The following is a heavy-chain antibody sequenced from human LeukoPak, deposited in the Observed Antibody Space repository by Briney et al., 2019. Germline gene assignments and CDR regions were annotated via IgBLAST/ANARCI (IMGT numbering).Heavy chain of an antibody. D-gene: IGHD5-18*01. CDR1: GFTFSSYG. V-gene: IGHV3-33*01. CDR3: ARAGRGYSYSLDY. Sequence: PGGSLRLSCAASGFTFSSYGMHWVRQAPGKGLEWVAVIWYDGSNKYYADSVKGRFTISRDNSKNTLYLQMNSLRAEDTAVYYCARAGRGYSYSLDYWGQGTLVTVSS. CDR2: IWYDGSNK. J-gene: IGHJ4*02.